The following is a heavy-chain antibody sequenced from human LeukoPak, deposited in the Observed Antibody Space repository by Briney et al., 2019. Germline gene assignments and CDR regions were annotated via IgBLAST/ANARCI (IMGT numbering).Heavy chain of an antibody. CDR1: GFTFSDYY. D-gene: IGHD3-3*01. CDR2: ISSSGSTI. V-gene: IGHV3-11*01. J-gene: IGHJ6*02. CDR3: ARDMSPITIFPYCYGMDV. Sequence: GGSLRLSCAASGFTFSDYYMSWIRQAPGKGLGWVSYISSSGSTIYYADSVKGRFTISRDNAKNSLYLQMNSLRAEDTAVYYCARDMSPITIFPYCYGMDVWGQGTTVSVSS.